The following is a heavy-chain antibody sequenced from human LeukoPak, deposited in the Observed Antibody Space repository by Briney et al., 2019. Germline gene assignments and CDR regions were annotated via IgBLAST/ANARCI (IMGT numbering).Heavy chain of an antibody. Sequence: SETLSLTCAVYGGSFSGYYWSWIRQPPGKGLEWIGEINHSGSTNYNPSLKSRVTISVDTSKNQFSLKLSSVTAADTAVYYCARVPLDTAMVPYYFDYWGQGTLVTVSS. CDR1: GGSFSGYY. CDR3: ARVPLDTAMVPYYFDY. D-gene: IGHD5-18*01. V-gene: IGHV4-34*01. J-gene: IGHJ4*02. CDR2: INHSGST.